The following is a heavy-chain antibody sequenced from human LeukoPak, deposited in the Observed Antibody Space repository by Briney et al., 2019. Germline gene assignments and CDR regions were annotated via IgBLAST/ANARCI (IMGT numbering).Heavy chain of an antibody. V-gene: IGHV3-64*01. J-gene: IGHJ6*02. D-gene: IGHD2-15*01. CDR1: GFSFSSYA. CDR3: ARGYTGGGSCYPPYYYYGMDV. Sequence: PGGSLRLSCAASGFSFSSYAMHWVRQAPGKGLEYVSAISSNGGSTYYANSVKGRFTISRDNSKNTLYLQMGSLRAEDLAVYYYARGYTGGGSCYPPYYYYGMDVWGQGTTVTVSS. CDR2: ISSNGGST.